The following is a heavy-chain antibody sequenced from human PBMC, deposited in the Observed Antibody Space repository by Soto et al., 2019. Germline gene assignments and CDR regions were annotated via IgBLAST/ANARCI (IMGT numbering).Heavy chain of an antibody. CDR3: ARDVGSSWYYFDY. CDR2: INHSGST. J-gene: IGHJ4*02. V-gene: IGHV4-34*01. D-gene: IGHD6-13*01. Sequence: SETLSLTCAVYGGSFSGYYWSWIRQPPGKGLEWIGEINHSGSTNYNPSLKSRVTISVDTSKNQFSLKLSSVTAADTAVYYCARDVGSSWYYFDYWGQGTLVTVSS. CDR1: GGSFSGYY.